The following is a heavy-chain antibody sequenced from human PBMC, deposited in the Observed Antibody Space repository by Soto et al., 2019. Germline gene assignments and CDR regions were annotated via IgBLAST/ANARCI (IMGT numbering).Heavy chain of an antibody. D-gene: IGHD1-1*01. Sequence: QPGGSLRLSCAASGFTFSTYGMHWVRQAPGKGLEWVAVISYDGVNKYYADSVKGRFTISRDNSKNTLYLQMNSLRAEDTAVYYCAKSVYNWHHGFFDYCGQGTLVTVSS. CDR2: ISYDGVNK. V-gene: IGHV3-30*18. CDR1: GFTFSTYG. CDR3: AKSVYNWHHGFFDY. J-gene: IGHJ4*02.